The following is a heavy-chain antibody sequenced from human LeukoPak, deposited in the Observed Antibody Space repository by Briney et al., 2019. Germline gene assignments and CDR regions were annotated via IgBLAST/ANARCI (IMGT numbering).Heavy chain of an antibody. CDR1: GGTFSSYA. CDR3: AKEGDSSGYRIGHFDY. Sequence: SVKVSCKASGGTFSSYAISWVRQAPGQGLEWMGGIIPIFGTANYAQKFQGRVTITTDESTSTAYMELSSLRAEDTAFYYCAKEGDSSGYRIGHFDYWGQGTLVTVSS. J-gene: IGHJ4*02. CDR2: IIPIFGTA. D-gene: IGHD3-22*01. V-gene: IGHV1-69*05.